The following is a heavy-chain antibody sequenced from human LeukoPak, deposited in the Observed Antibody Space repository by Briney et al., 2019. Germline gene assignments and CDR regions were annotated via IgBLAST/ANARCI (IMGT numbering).Heavy chain of an antibody. V-gene: IGHV3-33*06. Sequence: PGRSLRLSCAASGFTFSSYGMHWVRQAPGKGLEWVAVRWYDGSNKYYADSVKGRFTISRDNSKNTLYLQMNSLRAEDTAVYYCAKEWIGNYYDSSGHFDYWGQGTLVTVSS. CDR2: RWYDGSNK. J-gene: IGHJ4*02. D-gene: IGHD3-22*01. CDR1: GFTFSSYG. CDR3: AKEWIGNYYDSSGHFDY.